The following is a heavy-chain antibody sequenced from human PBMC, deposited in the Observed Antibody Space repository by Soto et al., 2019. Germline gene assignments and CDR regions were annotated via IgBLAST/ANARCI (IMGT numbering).Heavy chain of an antibody. V-gene: IGHV3-48*02. J-gene: IGHJ3*02. CDR1: GFTFRSYS. CDR2: ISSSNRTI. CDR3: ARLILPPMITFGGVIVTDAFDI. D-gene: IGHD3-16*02. Sequence: GGSLRLSCAASGFTFRSYSMNWVRQAPGKGLEWVSYISSSNRTINYADSVKGRFIISRDNAKNSLYLQMHSLRDEDTAVYYCARLILPPMITFGGVIVTDAFDIWGQGTMVTVSS.